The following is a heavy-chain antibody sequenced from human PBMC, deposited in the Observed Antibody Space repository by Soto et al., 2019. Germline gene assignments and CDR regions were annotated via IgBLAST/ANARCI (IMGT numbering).Heavy chain of an antibody. J-gene: IGHJ6*02. V-gene: IGHV1-2*02. CDR2: INPKTAAT. D-gene: IGHD1-26*01. CDR1: GYSVSDYF. CDR3: ARIKWGLDYYNGMDV. Sequence: QVPLVQSGAEVKKSGASVKVSCKASGYSVSDYFIQWVRQAPGQGLEWVAWINPKTAATNYAKKFQGRVSLTWDTSFSTADMEVTRLRPDDTAVYYCARIKWGLDYYNGMDVWGQGTTVIVSS.